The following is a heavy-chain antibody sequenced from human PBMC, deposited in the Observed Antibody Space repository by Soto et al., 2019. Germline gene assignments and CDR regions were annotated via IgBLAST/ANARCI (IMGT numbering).Heavy chain of an antibody. J-gene: IGHJ6*02. D-gene: IGHD3-10*01. CDR3: ARDSITMVRGVIFPYYGMDV. CDR1: GFTFSSYA. CDR2: ISYDGSNK. Sequence: GGSLRLSCAVSGFTFSSYAMHWVRQAPGKGLEWVAVISYDGSNKYYADSVKGRFTIPRDNSKNTLYLQMNSLRAEDTAVYYCARDSITMVRGVIFPYYGMDVWGQGTTVTVSS. V-gene: IGHV3-30-3*01.